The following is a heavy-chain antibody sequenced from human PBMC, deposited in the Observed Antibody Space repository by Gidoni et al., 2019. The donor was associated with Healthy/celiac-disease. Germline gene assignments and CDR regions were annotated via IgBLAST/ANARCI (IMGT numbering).Heavy chain of an antibody. J-gene: IGHJ3*02. CDR3: ARWGHYYGSGSYEQKSDAFDI. Sequence: QVQLQESGPGLVKPPETLSLTCTVSGGPISSYYWSWIRQPPGKGLEWIGYIYYSGSTNYNLSLKSRVTISVDTSKNQFSLKLSSVTAADTAVYYCARWGHYYGSGSYEQKSDAFDIWGQGTMVTVSS. D-gene: IGHD3-10*01. CDR2: IYYSGST. CDR1: GGPISSYY. V-gene: IGHV4-59*01.